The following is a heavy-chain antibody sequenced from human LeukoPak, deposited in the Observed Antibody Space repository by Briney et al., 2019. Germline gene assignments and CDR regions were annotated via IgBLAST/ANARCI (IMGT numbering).Heavy chain of an antibody. V-gene: IGHV4-39*07. Sequence: PETLSLTCAVSGGSISSSSYYWGWIRQPPRKGLEWIGSIYYSGSTNYNPSLKSRFTISVDTSKNQLSLKLSSVTAADTAVYYCARREVETTFYYYYYMGVWGKGTTVTVSS. CDR1: GGSISSSSYY. D-gene: IGHD2/OR15-2a*01. J-gene: IGHJ6*03. CDR2: IYYSGST. CDR3: ARREVETTFYYYYYMGV.